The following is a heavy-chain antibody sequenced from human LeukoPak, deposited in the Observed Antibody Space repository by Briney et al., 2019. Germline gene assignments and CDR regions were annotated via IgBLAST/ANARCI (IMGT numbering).Heavy chain of an antibody. V-gene: IGHV3-48*04. D-gene: IGHD5-12*01. Sequence: GGSLRLSCAASGLTFSSYSMNWVRQAPGKGLEWVSYISSSGSTIYYADSVKGRFTISRDNAKNSLYLQMNSLRAEDTAVYYCANFQWLRYFAFWGQGTLVTVSS. CDR2: ISSSGSTI. CDR3: ANFQWLRYFAF. J-gene: IGHJ4*02. CDR1: GLTFSSYS.